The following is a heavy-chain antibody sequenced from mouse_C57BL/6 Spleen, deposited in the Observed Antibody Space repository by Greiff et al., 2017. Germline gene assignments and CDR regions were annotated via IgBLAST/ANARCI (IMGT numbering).Heavy chain of an antibody. Sequence: EVQLQESGPGLAKPSQTLSLTCSVSGYSITSDYWTWIRKFPGNKLEYMGYISYSGSTYYNPSLKSRISITRDTSKNQYYLQLNSVTTEDTATYYCASGAQATLFAYWGQGTLVTVSA. CDR3: ASGAQATLFAY. CDR2: ISYSGST. V-gene: IGHV3-8*01. D-gene: IGHD3-2*02. J-gene: IGHJ3*01. CDR1: GYSITSDY.